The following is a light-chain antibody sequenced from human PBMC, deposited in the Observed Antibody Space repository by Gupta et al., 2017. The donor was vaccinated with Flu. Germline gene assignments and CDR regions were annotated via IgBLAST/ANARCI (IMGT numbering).Light chain of an antibody. CDR2: DSS. J-gene: IGKJ4*01. CDR1: QSVSSY. V-gene: IGKV3-11*01. CDR3: QQRSNWPLT. Sequence: EIVLTQSPATLSLSPGERATLSCRASQSVSSYLAWYQQKPGQAPRLLIYDSSNRATGIPARCSGRWAGTYFTLTISSLEPEDFAVYYCQQRSNWPLTFGGGTKVEIK.